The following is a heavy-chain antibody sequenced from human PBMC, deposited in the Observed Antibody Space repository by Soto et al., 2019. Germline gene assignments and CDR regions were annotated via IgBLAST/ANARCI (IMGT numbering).Heavy chain of an antibody. J-gene: IGHJ4*02. CDR1: GFTVSSNY. V-gene: IGHV3-53*01. CDR2: IYSGGST. Sequence: GGSLRLSCAASGFTVSSNYMSWVRQAPGKGLEWVSVIYSGGSTYYADSVKGRFTISRDNSKNTLYLQMNSLRAEDTAVYYCARGGGSYYGSYFDYWGQGTLVTVSS. D-gene: IGHD1-26*01. CDR3: ARGGGSYYGSYFDY.